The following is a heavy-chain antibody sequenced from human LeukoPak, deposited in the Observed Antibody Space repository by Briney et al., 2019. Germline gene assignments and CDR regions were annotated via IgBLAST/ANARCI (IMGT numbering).Heavy chain of an antibody. Sequence: GGSLRLSCAASGFSFSDYYMSWIRQAPGKGLEWVSYISSSGSTIYYADSVKGRFTISRDNAKNSLYLQMNSLRAEDTAVYYCARDLVVVPAATGCDYWGQGTLVTVSS. D-gene: IGHD2-2*01. J-gene: IGHJ4*02. CDR2: ISSSGSTI. CDR1: GFSFSDYY. V-gene: IGHV3-11*04. CDR3: ARDLVVVPAATGCDY.